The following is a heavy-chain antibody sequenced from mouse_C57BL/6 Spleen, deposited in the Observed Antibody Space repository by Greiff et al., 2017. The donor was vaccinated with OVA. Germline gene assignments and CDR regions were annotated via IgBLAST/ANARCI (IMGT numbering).Heavy chain of an antibody. CDR2: IDPANGNT. D-gene: IGHD1-1*01. V-gene: IGHV14-3*01. J-gene: IGHJ2*01. CDR1: GFNITNTY. CDR3: ADTTVDYFDY. Sequence: VQLKQSVAELVRPGASVKLSCKASGFNITNTYMHWVKQRPEQGLEWIGRIDPANGNTKYAPKFPGKATITADTSSNTAYLQLSSQTSEDTASYYCADTTVDYFDYWGQGTTLTVSS.